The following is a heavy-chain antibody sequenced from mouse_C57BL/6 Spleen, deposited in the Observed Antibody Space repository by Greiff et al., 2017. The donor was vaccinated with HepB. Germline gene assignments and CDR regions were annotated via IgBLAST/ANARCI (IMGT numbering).Heavy chain of an antibody. Sequence: EVKLVESGGGLVKPGGSLKLSCAASGFTFSDYGMHWVRQAPEKGLEWVAYISSGSSTIYYADTVKGRFTISRDNAKNTLFLQMTSLRSEDTAMYYGARRGDYYGSSLYFDYWGQGTTLTVSS. CDR3: ARRGDYYGSSLYFDY. CDR1: GFTFSDYG. V-gene: IGHV5-17*01. CDR2: ISSGSSTI. D-gene: IGHD1-1*01. J-gene: IGHJ2*01.